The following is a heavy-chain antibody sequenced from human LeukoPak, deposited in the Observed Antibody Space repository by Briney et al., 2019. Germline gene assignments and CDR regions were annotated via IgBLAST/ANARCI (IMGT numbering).Heavy chain of an antibody. D-gene: IGHD3-3*02. Sequence: PSETLSLTCTVSGASINNYYWSWLRQPAGKGLEWIGRIHGGGSTNYNPSLKSRVTVSIDTSKNQFSLKLSSMTAADTAVYYCARDLASPPYNWFDPWGQGTLVTVSS. CDR3: ARDLASPPYNWFDP. J-gene: IGHJ5*02. CDR1: GASINNYY. V-gene: IGHV4-4*07. CDR2: IHGGGST.